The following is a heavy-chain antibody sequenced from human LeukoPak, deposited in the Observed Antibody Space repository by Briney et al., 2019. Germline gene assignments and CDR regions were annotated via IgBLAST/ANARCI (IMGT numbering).Heavy chain of an antibody. CDR3: ARRGEDYYFDY. CDR2: IYPGDSDT. D-gene: IGHD3-10*01. CDR1: GYSFTNYW. V-gene: IGHV5-51*01. Sequence: GESLKISCKGSGYSFTNYWIGWVRQMPGKGLEWMGIIYPGDSDTRYSPSFQGQVTISADNSINTAYLQWSSLKASDTAMYYCARRGEDYYFDYWGQGILVTVSS. J-gene: IGHJ4*02.